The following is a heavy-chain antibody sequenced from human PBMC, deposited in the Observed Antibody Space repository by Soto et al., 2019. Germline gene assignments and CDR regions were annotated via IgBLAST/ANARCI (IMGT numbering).Heavy chain of an antibody. D-gene: IGHD6-13*01. CDR3: AKDRSQRNGVSLRSMSAAGPFSY. J-gene: IGHJ4*02. V-gene: IGHV3-30*18. Sequence: GGSLRLSCAASGFTFSSYGMHWVRQAPGKGLEWVAVISYDGSNKYYADSVKGRFTISRDNSKNTLYLQMNSLRAEDTAVYYCAKDRSQRNGVSLRSMSAAGPFSYWGQGTLVTVSS. CDR1: GFTFSSYG. CDR2: ISYDGSNK.